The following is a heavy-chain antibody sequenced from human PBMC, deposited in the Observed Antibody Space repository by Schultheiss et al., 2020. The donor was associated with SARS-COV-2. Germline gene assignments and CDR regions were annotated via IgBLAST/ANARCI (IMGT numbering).Heavy chain of an antibody. D-gene: IGHD3-3*01. V-gene: IGHV3-23*01. CDR3: HWSGSH. CDR2: ISSSGST. CDR1: GFTFSNYA. Sequence: GGSLRLSCTASGFTFSNYAMTWVRQAPEKGLQWVSAISSSGSTYYADSVKGRFTISRDNSKNSLYLQMNSLRAEDTAVYYCHWSGSHWGQGTQVTVSS. J-gene: IGHJ4*02.